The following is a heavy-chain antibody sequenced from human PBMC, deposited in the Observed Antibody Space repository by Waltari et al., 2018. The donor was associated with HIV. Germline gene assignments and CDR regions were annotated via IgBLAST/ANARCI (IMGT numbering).Heavy chain of an antibody. Sequence: VQLVESGGGLVQPGGSLRLSCEASGFTFSRNTMNWVRQAPGKGLEWLSTITSDSTTIHYADSVKGRFTISRDNAKNSVFLQMSSLRDEDTAVYYCASARVGTAYFDYWGQGTLVTVSS. CDR1: GFTFSRNT. D-gene: IGHD2-15*01. CDR3: ASARVGTAYFDY. J-gene: IGHJ4*02. CDR2: ITSDSTTI. V-gene: IGHV3-48*02.